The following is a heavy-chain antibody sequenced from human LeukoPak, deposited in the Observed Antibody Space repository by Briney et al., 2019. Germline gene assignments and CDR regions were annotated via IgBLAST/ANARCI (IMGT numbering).Heavy chain of an antibody. CDR3: ANTYYYDSSGYYPPDY. CDR1: GFTFSSYA. V-gene: IGHV3-23*01. CDR2: ISGSGGST. J-gene: IGHJ4*02. D-gene: IGHD3-22*01. Sequence: GGSLRLSCAASGFTFSSYAMSWVRQAPGKGLEWVSAISGSGGSTYYADSVKGRFTISRDNSKNTLYLQMNSLRAEDTAVYYCANTYYYDSSGYYPPDYWGQGTLVTVSS.